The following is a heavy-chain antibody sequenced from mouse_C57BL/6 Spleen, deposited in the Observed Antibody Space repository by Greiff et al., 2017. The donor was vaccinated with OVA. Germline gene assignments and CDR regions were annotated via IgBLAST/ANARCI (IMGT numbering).Heavy chain of an antibody. CDR1: GFSLSTSGMG. Sequence: VMLVESGPGILQSSQTLSLTCSFSGFSLSTSGMGVSWIRQPSGKGLEWLAHIYWDDDKRYNPSLKSRLTISKDTSRNQVFLKITSVDTADTATYYCARSGYSNYYYAMDYWGQGTSVTVSS. CDR3: ARSGYSNYYYAMDY. CDR2: IYWDDDK. J-gene: IGHJ4*01. D-gene: IGHD2-5*01. V-gene: IGHV8-12*01.